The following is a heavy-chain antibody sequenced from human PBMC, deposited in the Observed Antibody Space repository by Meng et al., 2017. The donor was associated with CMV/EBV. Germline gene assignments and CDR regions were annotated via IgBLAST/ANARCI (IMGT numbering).Heavy chain of an antibody. D-gene: IGHD1-1*01. Sequence: SVKVSCKASGGTFSSYAISWVRQAPGQGLEWMGGIIPIFGTANYAQKFQDRVTITTDESTSTAYMELSSLRSEDTAVYYCARDGSRLTRSYYYYGMDVWGQGTTVTVSS. CDR3: ARDGSRLTRSYYYYGMDV. CDR2: IIPIFGTA. V-gene: IGHV1-69*05. CDR1: GGTFSSYA. J-gene: IGHJ6*02.